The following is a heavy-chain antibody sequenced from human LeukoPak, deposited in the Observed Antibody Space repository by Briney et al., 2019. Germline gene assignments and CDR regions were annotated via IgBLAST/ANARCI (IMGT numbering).Heavy chain of an antibody. CDR2: ISYDGSNK. CDR3: ASSSYGDYVAFDI. Sequence: GGSLRLPCAASGFTFSSYAMHWVRQAPGKGLEWVAVISYDGSNKYYADSVKGRFTISRDNSKNTLYLQMNSLRAEDTAVYYCASSSYGDYVAFDIWGQGTMVTVSS. J-gene: IGHJ3*02. D-gene: IGHD4-17*01. CDR1: GFTFSSYA. V-gene: IGHV3-30-3*01.